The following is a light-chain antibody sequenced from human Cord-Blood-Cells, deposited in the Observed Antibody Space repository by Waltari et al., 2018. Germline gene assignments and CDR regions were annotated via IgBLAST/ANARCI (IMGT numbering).Light chain of an antibody. J-gene: IGLJ2*01. CDR2: DVS. Sequence: QSALTQPASVSGSPGQSITISCTGTSSDVGGYNYVSWYQEHPGKAPKLMIYDVSNRPSGFSNRFAGYKSGNTASLTISGLQAEDEADYYCSSYTSSSTPVVFGGGTKLTVL. CDR1: SSDVGGYNY. V-gene: IGLV2-14*01. CDR3: SSYTSSSTPVV.